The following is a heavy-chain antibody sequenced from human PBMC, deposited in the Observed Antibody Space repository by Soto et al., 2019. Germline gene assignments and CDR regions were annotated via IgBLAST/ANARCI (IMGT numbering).Heavy chain of an antibody. CDR2: INPDNGNR. CDR1: GFSFSDNL. CDR3: ARDLLSVGPRANEAFDV. D-gene: IGHD1-26*01. Sequence: QVQLVQSGAEVRKPGASVNISCRASGFSFSDNLINWVRQAPGQSLEWMGWINPDNGNRRYSQTFQGRVTISRHSSASIAYVEVSDLTSEDTAVYYCARDLLSVGPRANEAFDVWGQGTMVTVSS. V-gene: IGHV1-3*01. J-gene: IGHJ3*01.